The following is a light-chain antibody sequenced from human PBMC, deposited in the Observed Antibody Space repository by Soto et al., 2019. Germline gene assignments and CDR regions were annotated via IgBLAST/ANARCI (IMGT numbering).Light chain of an antibody. CDR1: RDISVY. J-gene: IGKJ2*01. V-gene: IGKV1-33*01. CDR2: DAS. Sequence: DIQVTQSPSSLAVSVGDRVTITCQASRDISVYLNWYQQKPGKPPKLLVFDASNLQTGVPSRFSGSGSGTHFTFTINNLQTEDVATYYCQQYDNLPPYTFGQGTKLEIK. CDR3: QQYDNLPPYT.